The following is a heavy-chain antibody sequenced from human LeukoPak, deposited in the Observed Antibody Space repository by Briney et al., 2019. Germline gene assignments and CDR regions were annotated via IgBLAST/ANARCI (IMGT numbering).Heavy chain of an antibody. CDR2: ISSSSSTI. CDR1: GFTFSSYS. J-gene: IGHJ6*03. V-gene: IGHV3-48*04. CDR3: AKLYGPGFYYYMDV. Sequence: GGSLRLSCAASGFTFSSYSMNWVRQAPGKGLEWVSYISSSSSTIYYADSVKGRFTISRDNSKNTLYPQMNSLRAEDTAVYYCAKLYGPGFYYYMDVWGKGTTVTVSS. D-gene: IGHD3-10*01.